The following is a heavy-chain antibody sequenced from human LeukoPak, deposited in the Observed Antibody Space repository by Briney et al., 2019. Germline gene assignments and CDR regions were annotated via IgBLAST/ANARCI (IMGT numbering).Heavy chain of an antibody. CDR3: ARRAYRNDWFQEGYFDN. D-gene: IGHD1-1*01. CDR1: GGSISSGSYY. CDR2: IYTSGST. J-gene: IGHJ4*02. V-gene: IGHV4-61*02. Sequence: PSETLSLTCAVYGGSISSGSYYWSRIRQPAGKGLEWIGRIYTSGSTNYNPSLKSRVTISVDTSKKQFSLKLSSVTAADTAVYYCARRAYRNDWFQEGYFDNWGQGTLVTVSS.